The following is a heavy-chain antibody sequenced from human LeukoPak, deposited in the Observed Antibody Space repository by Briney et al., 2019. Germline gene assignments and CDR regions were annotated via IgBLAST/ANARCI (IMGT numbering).Heavy chain of an antibody. CDR1: GFTFSSYA. V-gene: IGHV3-30*04. J-gene: IGHJ4*02. CDR3: AKDFRDGYNHPSYFFDS. D-gene: IGHD5-12*01. CDR2: MSFDGSSE. Sequence: PGGSLRLSCAASGFTFSSYAMHWVRQAPGKGLEWVAVMSFDGSSEYYADSVQGRFTVARDNSKNTMDPQMNSLRAEDTAVYYCAKDFRDGYNHPSYFFDSWGQGTLVTVSS.